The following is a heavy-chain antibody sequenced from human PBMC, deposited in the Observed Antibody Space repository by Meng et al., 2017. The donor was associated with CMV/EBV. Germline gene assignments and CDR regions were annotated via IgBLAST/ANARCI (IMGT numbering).Heavy chain of an antibody. V-gene: IGHV3-30*02. Sequence: GESLKISCAASGFTFSSYGMHWVRQAPGKGLEWVAFIRYDGSNKYYADSVKGRFTISRDNSKNTLYLQMNSVRAEDTAVYYCAKEYYYGSGSDAIYYYGMDVWGQGTTVTVSS. CDR1: GFTFSSYG. J-gene: IGHJ6*02. D-gene: IGHD3-10*01. CDR3: AKEYYYGSGSDAIYYYGMDV. CDR2: IRYDGSNK.